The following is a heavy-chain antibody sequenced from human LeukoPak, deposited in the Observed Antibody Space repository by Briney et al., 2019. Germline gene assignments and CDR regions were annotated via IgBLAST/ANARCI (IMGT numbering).Heavy chain of an antibody. CDR2: IRYDGSNK. CDR3: AKDLDSHGEXYYFDY. J-gene: IGHJ4*02. D-gene: IGHD5-18*01. Sequence: GGSLRLSCAASGFTFSSYGMHWVRQAPGKGLEWVAFIRYDGSNKYYADSVKGRFTISRDNSKNTLYLQMNSLRAEDTAVYYCAKDLDSHGEXYYFDYWGQGTLVTVSS. CDR1: GFTFSSYG. V-gene: IGHV3-30*02.